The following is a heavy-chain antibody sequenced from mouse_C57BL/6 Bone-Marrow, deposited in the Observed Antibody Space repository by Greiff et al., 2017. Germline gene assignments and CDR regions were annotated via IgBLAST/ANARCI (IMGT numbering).Heavy chain of an antibody. CDR1: GYTFTNCW. D-gene: IGHD2-1*01. V-gene: IGHV1-63*01. Sequence: QVQLQQSGAELVRPGTSVKMSCKASGYTFTNCWIGWAKQRPGHGLEWIGDIYPGGGYTNYNEKFKGKATLTADKSSSTAYMQFSSLTSEDSAIYYCARTFYFYWYFDVWGTGTTVTVSS. CDR2: IYPGGGYT. CDR3: ARTFYFYWYFDV. J-gene: IGHJ1*03.